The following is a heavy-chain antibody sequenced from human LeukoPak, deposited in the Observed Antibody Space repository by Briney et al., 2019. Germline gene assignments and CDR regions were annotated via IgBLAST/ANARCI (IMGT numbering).Heavy chain of an antibody. CDR1: GGSFSGNY. D-gene: IGHD2-21*01. J-gene: IGHJ4*02. CDR3: ARVPDFIARPCDS. CDR2: SSPTGDFT. V-gene: IGHV4-34*01. Sequence: ASETLSLTCAVYGGSFSGNYWTLIRQTPGRGLEWIGESSPTGDFTGYNPSLKGRATISVDSSKKQFSLRLTSVTAADTGVYYCARVPDFIARPCDSWGPGTLVTVSS.